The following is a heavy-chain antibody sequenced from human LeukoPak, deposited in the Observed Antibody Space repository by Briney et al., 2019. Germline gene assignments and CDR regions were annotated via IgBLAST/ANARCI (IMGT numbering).Heavy chain of an antibody. CDR3: ARVGYSSDLLYYYYMDV. CDR2: IFYSGNT. D-gene: IGHD6-25*01. J-gene: IGHJ6*03. CDR1: GGSINTSDYY. V-gene: IGHV4-30-4*02. Sequence: PSETLSLTCTVSGGSINTSDYYWTWIRQPPGKGLEWIGYIFYSGNTYYNPSLKSRLIISIDTSKNQFSLKLSSVTAADTAVYYCARVGYSSDLLYYYYMDVWGKGTTVTVSS.